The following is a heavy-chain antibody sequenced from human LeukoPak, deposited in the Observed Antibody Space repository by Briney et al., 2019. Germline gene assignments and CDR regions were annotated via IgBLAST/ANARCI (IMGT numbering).Heavy chain of an antibody. CDR2: ISYDGSNK. V-gene: IGHV3-30*04. Sequence: GGSLRLSCAASGFTFSSYAMHWVRQVPGKGLEWVAVISYDGSNKYYADSVKGRFTISRDNSKNTLYLQMNSLRAEDTAVYYCAKGGSLDYWGQGTLVTVSS. D-gene: IGHD3-10*01. CDR3: AKGGSLDY. J-gene: IGHJ4*02. CDR1: GFTFSSYA.